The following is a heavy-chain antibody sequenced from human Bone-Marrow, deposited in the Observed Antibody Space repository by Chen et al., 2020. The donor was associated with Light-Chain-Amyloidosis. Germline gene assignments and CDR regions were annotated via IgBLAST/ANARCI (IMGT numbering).Heavy chain of an antibody. V-gene: IGHV7-4-1*02. CDR1: GYTFTGYG. D-gene: IGHD3-3*01. J-gene: IGHJ3*01. CDR2: INTNTGNP. CDR3: ARDSPLEIQAGGAFNL. Sequence: QVQLVQSGSELRKPGASVKVSCKASGYTFTGYGMNWLRQAPGQGLEWMGWINTNTGNPTYTQGFTGRFAFSLDASVNTAFLQISSLKVEDTAVYYCARDSPLEIQAGGAFNLWGQGTMVTVSS.